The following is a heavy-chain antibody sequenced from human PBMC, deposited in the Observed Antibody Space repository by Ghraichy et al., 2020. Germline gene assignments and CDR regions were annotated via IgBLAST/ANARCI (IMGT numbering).Heavy chain of an antibody. V-gene: IGHV4-31*03. CDR2: IFNSGIT. Sequence: SETLSLTCSVSGGSVSSGGHYWTWIRQNPGKGREWIGFIFNSGITYYNPSLKSRASISADTSKNPFSQKLDSVTAADTAVYYCARDGGYFLAFDYWGQGTPVTVSS. J-gene: IGHJ4*02. CDR1: GGSVSSGGHY. CDR3: ARDGGYFLAFDY. D-gene: IGHD3-22*01.